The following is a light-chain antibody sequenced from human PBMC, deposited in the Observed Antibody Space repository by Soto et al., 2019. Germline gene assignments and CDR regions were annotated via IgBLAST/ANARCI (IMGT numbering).Light chain of an antibody. Sequence: DIQMTQSPSTLSASVGDRVTITCRASQSINNYLAWYQQKPGKAPKLLIYKASTLESGHPSRFSGSGSGTEFTLSISSLQPDDCATYYGQQYESFPRTFGQGTKVEIK. CDR2: KAS. CDR3: QQYESFPRT. CDR1: QSINNY. J-gene: IGKJ1*01. V-gene: IGKV1-5*03.